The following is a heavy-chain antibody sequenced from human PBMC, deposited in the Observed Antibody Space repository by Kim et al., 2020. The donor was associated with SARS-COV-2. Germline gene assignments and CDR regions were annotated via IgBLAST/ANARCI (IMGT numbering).Heavy chain of an antibody. J-gene: IGHJ4*02. D-gene: IGHD1-26*01. Sequence: ADAVKGRFTIARDNSKNTLYLQMNSLRAEDTAVYYCAKEEIVGDPANFDYWGQGTLVTVSS. CDR3: AKEEIVGDPANFDY. V-gene: IGHV3-23*01.